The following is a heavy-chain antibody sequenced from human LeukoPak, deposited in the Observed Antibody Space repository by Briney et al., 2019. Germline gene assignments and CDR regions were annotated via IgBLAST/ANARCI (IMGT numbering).Heavy chain of an antibody. D-gene: IGHD2-2*01. V-gene: IGHV3-33*01. CDR3: ARGGGYCSSTSCYRPYYFDY. CDR1: GFTFSSYG. CDR2: IWYDGSNK. J-gene: IGHJ4*02. Sequence: GRSPRLPCAASGFTFSSYGMHWVRQAPGKGLEWVAVIWYDGSNKYYADSVKGRFTISRDNSKNTLYLQMNSLRAEDTAVYYCARGGGYCSSTSCYRPYYFDYWGQGTLVTVSS.